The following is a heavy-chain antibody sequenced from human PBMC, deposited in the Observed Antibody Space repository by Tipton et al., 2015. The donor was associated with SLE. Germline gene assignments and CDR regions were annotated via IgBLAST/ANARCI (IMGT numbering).Heavy chain of an antibody. CDR1: GGSISSSSYY. CDR3: ARMDDTFFDY. J-gene: IGHJ4*02. D-gene: IGHD3-22*01. V-gene: IGHV4-39*07. Sequence: TLSLTCAVYGGSISSSSYYWGWIRQPPGKGLEWIGSIYYSGSTYYNPSLKSRVTISVDTSKNQFSLKLSSVTAADTAVYYCARMDDTFFDYWGQGTLVTVSS. CDR2: IYYSGST.